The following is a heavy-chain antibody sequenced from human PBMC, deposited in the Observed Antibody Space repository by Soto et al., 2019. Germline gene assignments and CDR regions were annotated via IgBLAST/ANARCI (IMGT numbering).Heavy chain of an antibody. CDR3: ARESEDLTSNFDY. CDR1: GFTFTRYS. V-gene: IGHV3-21*06. Sequence: GGSLRLSCAASGFTFTRYSMNWVRQAPGKELEWVSSISSTTNYIYYGDSMKGRFTISRDNAKNSLYLEMNSLRAEDTAVYYCARESEDLTSNFDYWGQGTLVTVSS. CDR2: ISSTTNYI. J-gene: IGHJ4*02.